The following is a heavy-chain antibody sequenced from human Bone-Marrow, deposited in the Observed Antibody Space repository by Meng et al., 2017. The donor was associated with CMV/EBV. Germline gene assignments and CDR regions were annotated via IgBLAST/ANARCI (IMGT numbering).Heavy chain of an antibody. CDR3: ASSFGMDPNWFDP. CDR1: GYSFTSYW. D-gene: IGHD3-3*01. V-gene: IGHV5-51*01. Sequence: KVSCKGSGYSFTSYWIGWVRQMPGKGLEWMGIIYPGDSDTRYSPSFQGQVTISADKSISTAYLQWSSLKTSDTAMYYCASSFGMDPNWFDPWGQRTLVTVSS. CDR2: IYPGDSDT. J-gene: IGHJ5*02.